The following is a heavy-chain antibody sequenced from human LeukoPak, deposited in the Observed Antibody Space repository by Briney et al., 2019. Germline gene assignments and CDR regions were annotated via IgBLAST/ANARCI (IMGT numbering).Heavy chain of an antibody. D-gene: IGHD3-9*01. Sequence: ASVKVSCKASGYTFTGYYMHWVRQAPGQGLEWMGWVNPNSGGTNYAQKFQGRVTMTRDTSISTAYMELSRLRSDDTAVYYCARGEGLRYFDWLFHWGQGTLVTVSS. CDR3: ARGEGLRYFDWLFH. V-gene: IGHV1-2*02. CDR2: VNPNSGGT. J-gene: IGHJ4*02. CDR1: GYTFTGYY.